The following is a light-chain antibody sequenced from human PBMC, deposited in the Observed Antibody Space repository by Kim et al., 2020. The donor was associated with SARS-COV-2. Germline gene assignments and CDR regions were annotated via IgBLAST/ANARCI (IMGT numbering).Light chain of an antibody. Sequence: DIVMTQSQDSLAVSLAERATINCKSSQNVLSSSNNKDYLAWYQQKPGQPPKLLIYSASTRASGVPDRFSGSGSGTDFTLTISSLQAEDGAVYYCQQYYTTPLTFGQGTKVDIK. CDR2: SAS. CDR3: QQYYTTPLT. V-gene: IGKV4-1*01. J-gene: IGKJ1*01. CDR1: QNVLSSSNNKDY.